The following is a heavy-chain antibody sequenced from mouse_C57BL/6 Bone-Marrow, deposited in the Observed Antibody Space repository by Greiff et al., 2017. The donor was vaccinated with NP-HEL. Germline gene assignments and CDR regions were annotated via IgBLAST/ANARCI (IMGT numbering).Heavy chain of an antibody. Sequence: QVQLQQPGAELVKPGASVKMSCKASGYTFTSYWITWVKQRPGQGLEWIGDIYPGSGSTNYNEKFKSKATLTVDTTSSTAYMQLSSLTSADSAVYYCARLGIWLRRYWYFDVWGTGTTVTVSS. V-gene: IGHV1-55*01. J-gene: IGHJ1*03. CDR3: ARLGIWLRRYWYFDV. CDR2: IYPGSGST. D-gene: IGHD2-2*01. CDR1: GYTFTSYW.